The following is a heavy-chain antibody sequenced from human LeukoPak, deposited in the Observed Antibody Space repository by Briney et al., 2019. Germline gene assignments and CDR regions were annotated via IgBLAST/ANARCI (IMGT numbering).Heavy chain of an antibody. D-gene: IGHD5-18*01. CDR1: GFTFSSYA. CDR3: AREGYSYGYETLNYFDY. J-gene: IGHJ4*02. Sequence: PGRSLRLSCAASGFTFSSYAMRWVRQAPGKGLEWVAVISCDGSNKYYADSVKGRFTISRDNSKNTLYLQMNSLRAEDTAVYYCAREGYSYGYETLNYFDYWGQGTLVTVSS. CDR2: ISCDGSNK. V-gene: IGHV3-30-3*01.